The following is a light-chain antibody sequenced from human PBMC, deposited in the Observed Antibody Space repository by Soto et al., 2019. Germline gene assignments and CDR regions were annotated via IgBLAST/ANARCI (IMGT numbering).Light chain of an antibody. CDR2: DAS. CDR3: QQYNSYSLT. CDR1: QSISSW. Sequence: DIQMTQSPSTLSASVGDRVTITCRASQSISSWLAWYQQKPGKAPKLLIYDASSLESGVPSRFSGSGSGTECTLAISSRQPDDFATYYCQQYNSYSLTFGGGTKVEIK. J-gene: IGKJ4*01. V-gene: IGKV1-5*01.